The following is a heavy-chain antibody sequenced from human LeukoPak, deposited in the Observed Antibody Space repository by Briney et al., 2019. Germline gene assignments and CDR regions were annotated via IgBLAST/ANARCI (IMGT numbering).Heavy chain of an antibody. Sequence: GGSLGLSCAASGFTFSSYAMSWVRQAPGKGLEWVSAISGSGGSTYYADSVKGRFTISRDNSKNTLYLQMNSLRAEDTAVYYCAKGLAGYSSSWYLTGGYYFDYWGQGTLVTVSS. V-gene: IGHV3-23*01. CDR1: GFTFSSYA. D-gene: IGHD6-13*01. CDR2: ISGSGGST. CDR3: AKGLAGYSSSWYLTGGYYFDY. J-gene: IGHJ4*02.